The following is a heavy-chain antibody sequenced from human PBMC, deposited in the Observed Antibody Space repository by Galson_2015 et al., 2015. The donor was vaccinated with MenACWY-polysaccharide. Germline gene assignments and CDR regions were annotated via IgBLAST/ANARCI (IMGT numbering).Heavy chain of an antibody. Sequence: SLRLSCAASGFTLSSYTMTWVRQAPGKGLEWVSTISGSGGDTCSVDSVKGRFTVSRDISKNTVFLQMNTLRAEDTAVYYCAKANYNSGTFLYGMDVWGQGTTVTVSS. V-gene: IGHV3-23*01. CDR1: GFTLSSYT. CDR2: ISGSGGDT. J-gene: IGHJ6*02. CDR3: AKANYNSGTFLYGMDV. D-gene: IGHD3-10*01.